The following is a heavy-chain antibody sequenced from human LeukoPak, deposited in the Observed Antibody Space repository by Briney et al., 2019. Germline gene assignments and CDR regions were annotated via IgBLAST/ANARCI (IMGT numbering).Heavy chain of an antibody. Sequence: GASVKVSCKASGGTFSSYAISWVRQAPGQGLEWMGGITPIFGTANYAQKFQGRVTITADESTSTAYMELSSLRSEDTAVYYCARDRVGAASFDYWGQGTLVTVSS. CDR1: GGTFSSYA. D-gene: IGHD1-26*01. V-gene: IGHV1-69*13. CDR2: ITPIFGTA. J-gene: IGHJ4*02. CDR3: ARDRVGAASFDY.